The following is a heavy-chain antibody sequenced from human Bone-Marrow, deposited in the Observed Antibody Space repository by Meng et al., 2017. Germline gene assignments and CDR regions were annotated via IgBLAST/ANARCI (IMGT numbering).Heavy chain of an antibody. J-gene: IGHJ6*02. CDR2: INHSGST. CDR3: ARGVRYYYGSGSYYNVGRPYYYYGMDV. CDR1: GGSFSGYY. Sequence: SETLSLTCAVYGGSFSGYYWSWIRQPPGKGLEWIGEINHSGSTNYNPSLKSRVTISVDTSKNQFSLMLSSVAAADTAVYYCARGVRYYYGSGSYYNVGRPYYYYGMDVWGQGTTVTV. D-gene: IGHD3-10*01. V-gene: IGHV4-34*01.